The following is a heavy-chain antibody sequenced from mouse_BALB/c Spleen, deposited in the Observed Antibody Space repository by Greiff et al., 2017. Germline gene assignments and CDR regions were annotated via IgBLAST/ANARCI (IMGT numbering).Heavy chain of an antibody. CDR2: ISSGSSHI. CDR3: ARGRTYAMDY. Sequence: EVHLVESGGGLVQPGGSRKLSCAASGSTFSSFGMYWVRQAPEKGLEWVAYISSGSSHIYYADTVKGRFIFSRDNPKNTLFLQMTMLRSGDTAMYYCARGRTYAMDYWGQGTSVTVSS. V-gene: IGHV5-17*02. CDR1: GSTFSSFG. J-gene: IGHJ4*01.